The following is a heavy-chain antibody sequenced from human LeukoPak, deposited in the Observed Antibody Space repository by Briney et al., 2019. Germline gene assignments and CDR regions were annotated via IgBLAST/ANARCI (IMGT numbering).Heavy chain of an antibody. D-gene: IGHD2-15*01. V-gene: IGHV4-4*07. Sequence: SETLSLTCTVSGGSISSYYWSWIRQPAGKGLEWIGRIYTSGSTNYNPSLKSRVTMSVDTSKNQFSLKLSSVTAADTAVYYCARDPVAAATLGWFDPWGQGTLVTVSS. CDR2: IYTSGST. CDR3: ARDPVAAATLGWFDP. CDR1: GGSISSYY. J-gene: IGHJ5*02.